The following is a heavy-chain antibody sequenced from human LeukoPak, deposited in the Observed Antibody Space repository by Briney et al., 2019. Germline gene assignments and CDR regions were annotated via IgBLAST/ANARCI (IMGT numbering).Heavy chain of an antibody. CDR2: IHHSGST. J-gene: IGHJ4*02. V-gene: IGHV4-4*02. CDR1: GGSISSSNW. Sequence: PSETLSLTCAVSGGSISSSNWWSWVRQPSGKGLEWIGEIHHSGSTNYNPSLKSRVTISVDNSKNQFSLKLSSVTAADTAVYYCARDIRYSYGHDYWGQGTLVTVSS. CDR3: ARDIRYSYGHDY. D-gene: IGHD5-18*01.